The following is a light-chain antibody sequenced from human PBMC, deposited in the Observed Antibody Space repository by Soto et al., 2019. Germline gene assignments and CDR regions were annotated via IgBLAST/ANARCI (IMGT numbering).Light chain of an antibody. CDR2: DVS. Sequence: QSALTQPASVSGSPGQSITISCTGTSSDVGGYNYVSWYQQHPGKAPKLMIYDVSNRPSGVSNRFSGSKSGNTASLTISGLQAEDEADYYCSSYTSSSTYFFGTGTKVPVL. CDR1: SSDVGGYNY. J-gene: IGLJ1*01. CDR3: SSYTSSSTYF. V-gene: IGLV2-14*01.